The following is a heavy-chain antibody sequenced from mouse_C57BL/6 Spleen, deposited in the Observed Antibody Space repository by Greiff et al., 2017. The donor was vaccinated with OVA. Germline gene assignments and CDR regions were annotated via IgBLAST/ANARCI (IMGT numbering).Heavy chain of an antibody. CDR1: GYAFSSSW. CDR2: IYPGDGDT. J-gene: IGHJ4*01. V-gene: IGHV1-82*01. CDR3: ARGEDYYDYTGAMDY. Sequence: VQLQQSGPELVKPGASVKISCKASGYAFSSSWMNWVKQRPGKGLEWIGRIYPGDGDTNYNGKFKGKATLTADKSSSTAYMQLSSLTSEDSAVYFCARGEDYYDYTGAMDYRGQGTSVTVSS. D-gene: IGHD2-4*01.